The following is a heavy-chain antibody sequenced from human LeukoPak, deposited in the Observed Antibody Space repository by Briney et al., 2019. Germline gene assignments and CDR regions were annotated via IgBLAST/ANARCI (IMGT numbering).Heavy chain of an antibody. J-gene: IGHJ4*02. V-gene: IGHV3-48*03. D-gene: IGHD3-22*01. CDR2: ISSSGSTI. Sequence: GGSLRLSCAASGFTFSSYEMNWVRQAPGKGLEWVSYISSSGSTIYYADSVKGRFTISRDNAKNSLYLQMNSLRAEDTAVYYCARVSYDRSGYHYYMYYFDYWGQGTLVTVSS. CDR3: ARVSYDRSGYHYYMYYFDY. CDR1: GFTFSSYE.